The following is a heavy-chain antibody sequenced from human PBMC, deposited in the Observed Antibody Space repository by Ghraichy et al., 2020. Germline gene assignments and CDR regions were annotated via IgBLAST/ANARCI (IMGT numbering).Heavy chain of an antibody. J-gene: IGHJ4*02. CDR2: ISGSGGST. V-gene: IGHV3-23*01. D-gene: IGHD6-19*01. CDR3: AKDLPYSSGSTRGDY. Sequence: LSITCAASGFTFSSYAMSWVSQAPGKGLEWVSAISGSGGSTYYADSVKGRFTISRDNSKNTLYLQMNSLRAEDTAVYYCAKDLPYSSGSTRGDYWGQGTLVTVSS. CDR1: GFTFSSYA.